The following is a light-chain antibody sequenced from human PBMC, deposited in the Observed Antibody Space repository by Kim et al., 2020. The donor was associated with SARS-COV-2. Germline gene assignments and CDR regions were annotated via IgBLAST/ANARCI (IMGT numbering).Light chain of an antibody. CDR3: QQSYNTPT. CDR1: QRISSY. Sequence: SASVGDKVTITCWANQRISSYLNWYQQQPGKAPSLLIYRTSNLHSGVPSRFSGSGSGTDFTLTISGLQPEDFAIYYCQQSYNTPTFGQGTKVDIK. J-gene: IGKJ1*01. V-gene: IGKV1-39*01. CDR2: RTS.